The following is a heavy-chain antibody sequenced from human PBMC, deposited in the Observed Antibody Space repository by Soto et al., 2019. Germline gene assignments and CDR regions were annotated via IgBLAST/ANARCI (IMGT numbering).Heavy chain of an antibody. Sequence: GGSLRLSCAASGFTFSNYAMTWVRQAPGKGLEWVSTISGSGDSTYYADSVKGRFTISRDNSKNTVYLQMNSLRPEDTAVHYCAKGEDAEPLFKWFDPWGQGTLVTVSS. J-gene: IGHJ5*02. D-gene: IGHD1-1*01. CDR1: GFTFSNYA. CDR3: AKGEDAEPLFKWFDP. V-gene: IGHV3-23*01. CDR2: ISGSGDST.